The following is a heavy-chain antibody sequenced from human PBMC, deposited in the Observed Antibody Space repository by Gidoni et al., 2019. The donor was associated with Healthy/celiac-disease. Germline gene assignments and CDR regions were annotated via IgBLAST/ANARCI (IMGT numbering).Heavy chain of an antibody. CDR1: GFTFSSYS. J-gene: IGHJ4*02. V-gene: IGHV3-21*01. CDR3: ARDLGSYY. D-gene: IGHD6-6*01. CDR2: ISSSSSYI. Sequence: EVQLVESGGGLVKPGGSLSLSCSASGFTFSSYSMNWVRQAPGKGLEWVSSISSSSSYIYYADSVKGRFTISRDNAKSSLYLQMNSLKAEDTAVYYCARDLGSYYWGQGTLVTVSS.